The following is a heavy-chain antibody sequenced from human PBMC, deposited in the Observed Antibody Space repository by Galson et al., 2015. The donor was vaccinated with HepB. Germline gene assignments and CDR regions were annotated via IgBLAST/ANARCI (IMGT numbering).Heavy chain of an antibody. D-gene: IGHD1-26*01. Sequence: SLRLSCAASGFTFSSYAISWVRQAPGKGLEWVSAISGSGGSTYYADSVKGRFTISRDNSKNTLYLQMNSLRAEDTAVYYCAKASGSYYGDSDYWGQGTLVTVSS. CDR2: ISGSGGST. V-gene: IGHV3-23*01. CDR3: AKASGSYYGDSDY. J-gene: IGHJ4*02. CDR1: GFTFSSYA.